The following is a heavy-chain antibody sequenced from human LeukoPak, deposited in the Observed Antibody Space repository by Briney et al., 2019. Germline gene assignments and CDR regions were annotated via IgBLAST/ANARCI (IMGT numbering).Heavy chain of an antibody. D-gene: IGHD4-17*01. Sequence: ASVKVSCKASGGTFTSYGIIWVRQAPGQGLEWMGWISGYNGNTNYAQNFQGRVTMTTDTSTSTAYMELRSLRSDDTAVYYCARGGATLTTHFGYWGLGTLVTVSS. V-gene: IGHV1-18*01. CDR3: ARGGATLTTHFGY. CDR1: GGTFTSYG. CDR2: ISGYNGNT. J-gene: IGHJ4*02.